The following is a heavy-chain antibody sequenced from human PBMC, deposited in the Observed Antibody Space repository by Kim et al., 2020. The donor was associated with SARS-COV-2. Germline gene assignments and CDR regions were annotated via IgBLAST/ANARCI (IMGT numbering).Heavy chain of an antibody. V-gene: IGHV3-21*01. CDR1: GFTFSSYS. J-gene: IGHJ6*02. D-gene: IGHD3-10*01. Sequence: GGSLRLSCAASGFTFSSYSMNWVRQAPGKGLEWVSSISSSSSYIYYADSVKGRFTISRDNAKKSLYLQMNSLRAEDTAVYYCARAGARDSDYGMDVWGQGTTVTVSS. CDR3: ARAGARDSDYGMDV. CDR2: ISSSSSYI.